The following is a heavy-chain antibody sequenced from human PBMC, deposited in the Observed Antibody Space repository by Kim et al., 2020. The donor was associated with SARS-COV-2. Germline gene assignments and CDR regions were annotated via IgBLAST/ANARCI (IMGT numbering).Heavy chain of an antibody. J-gene: IGHJ4*02. D-gene: IGHD5-12*01. V-gene: IGHV3-30*01. Sequence: ADSVKGRFTISRDNSKNTLYLQMNSLRAEDTAVYYCARDAEMATITLFDYWGQGTLVTVSS. CDR3: ARDAEMATITLFDY.